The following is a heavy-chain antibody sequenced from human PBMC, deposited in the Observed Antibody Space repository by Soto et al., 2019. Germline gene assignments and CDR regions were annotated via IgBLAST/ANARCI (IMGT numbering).Heavy chain of an antibody. Sequence: QVQLVESGGGLVKPGGSLRLSCAASGFTFSDYYMSWIRQAPWKGLEWVSYISSSGSTIYYADSVKGRFTISRDNAKNSLYLQMNSLRAEDTAVYYSARQGITIFGVDAYNWFDPWGQGTLVTVSS. D-gene: IGHD3-3*01. CDR2: ISSSGSTI. CDR1: GFTFSDYY. V-gene: IGHV3-11*01. CDR3: ARQGITIFGVDAYNWFDP. J-gene: IGHJ5*02.